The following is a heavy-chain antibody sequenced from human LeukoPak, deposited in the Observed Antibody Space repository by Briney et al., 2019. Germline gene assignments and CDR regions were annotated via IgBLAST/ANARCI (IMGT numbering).Heavy chain of an antibody. D-gene: IGHD4-17*01. J-gene: IGHJ5*02. V-gene: IGHV3-23*01. CDR3: IVFGDSNH. CDR2: ITGSGGNT. CDR1: GFIFSSYS. Sequence: GGSLRLSCAASGFIFSSYSMSWVRQAPGKGLEWVSVITGSGGNTYYADSVKGRFTISKDNSKNTVYLQMSSLRVEDTAVYYCIVFGDSNHWGQGTLVTVSS.